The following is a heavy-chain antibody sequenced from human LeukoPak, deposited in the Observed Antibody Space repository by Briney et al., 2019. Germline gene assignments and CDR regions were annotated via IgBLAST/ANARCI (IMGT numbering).Heavy chain of an antibody. CDR2: ISSSSSYI. CDR1: GFTFSSYS. CDR3: ARGLTTIFRVVIHFDY. V-gene: IGHV3-21*03. Sequence: EGSLRLSSAASGFTFSSYSMNWVRQAPGKGLEWVSSISSSSSYIYYADSVKGRFTISRDNAKNSLYLQMSSLRAEDTAVYYCARGLTTIFRVVIHFDYWGQGTLVTVSS. D-gene: IGHD3-3*01. J-gene: IGHJ4*02.